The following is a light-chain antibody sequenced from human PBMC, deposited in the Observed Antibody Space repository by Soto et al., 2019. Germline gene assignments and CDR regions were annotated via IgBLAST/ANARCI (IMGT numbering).Light chain of an antibody. CDR3: QQANSFPLT. CDR2: AAS. Sequence: DIQMTQSPSSLSASVGDRFTITCRASQSIVTYLNWYLQKPGKAPKLLIYAASTLQSGVPSRFSGSGSGTDFTLTISSLQPEDFATYYCQQANSFPLTFGGGTKVDI. CDR1: QSIVTY. J-gene: IGKJ4*01. V-gene: IGKV1-39*01.